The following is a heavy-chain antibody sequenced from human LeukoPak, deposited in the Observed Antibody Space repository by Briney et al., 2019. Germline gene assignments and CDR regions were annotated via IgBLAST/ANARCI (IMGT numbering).Heavy chain of an antibody. J-gene: IGHJ4*02. CDR2: IIPILGIA. CDR1: GCTFSSYA. D-gene: IGHD6-13*01. V-gene: IGHV1-69*04. CDR3: ASVSYSSSWYRDY. Sequence: SVKVSCKASGCTFSSYAISWVRQAPGQGLEWMGRIIPILGIANYAQKFQGRVTITADKSTSTAYMELSSLRSEDTAVYYCASVSYSSSWYRDYWGQGTLVTVSS.